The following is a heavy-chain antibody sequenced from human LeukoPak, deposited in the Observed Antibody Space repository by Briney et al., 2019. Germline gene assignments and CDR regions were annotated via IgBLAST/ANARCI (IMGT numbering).Heavy chain of an antibody. J-gene: IGHJ4*02. CDR3: ASDTRRGYSYGPFDY. CDR2: IIPIFGTA. V-gene: IGHV1-69*13. D-gene: IGHD5-18*01. CDR1: GGTFSSYA. Sequence: ASVKVSCKASGGTFSSYAISWVRQAPGQGLEWMGGIIPIFGTANYAQKFQGRVTTTADESTSTAYMKLSSLRSEDTAVYYCASDTRRGYSYGPFDYWGQGTLVTVSS.